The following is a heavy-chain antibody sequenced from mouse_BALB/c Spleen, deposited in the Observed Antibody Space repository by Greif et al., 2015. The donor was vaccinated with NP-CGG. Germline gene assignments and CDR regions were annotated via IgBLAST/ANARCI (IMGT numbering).Heavy chain of an antibody. J-gene: IGHJ3*01. CDR1: GYTFTSYY. Sequence: QVQLQQSGAELVKPGASVKLSCKASGYTFTSYYMYWVKQRPGQGLEWIGEINPSNGGTNFNEKFKSKATLTVDKSSSTAYMQLSSLTSEDSAVYYCTREGGGNPSWFAYWGQGTLVTVSA. V-gene: IGHV1S81*02. CDR3: TREGGGNPSWFAY. CDR2: INPSNGGT. D-gene: IGHD1-1*02.